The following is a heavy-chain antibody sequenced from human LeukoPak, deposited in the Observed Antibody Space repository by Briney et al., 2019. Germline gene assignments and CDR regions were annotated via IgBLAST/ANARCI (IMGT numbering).Heavy chain of an antibody. V-gene: IGHV3-30*04. J-gene: IGHJ4*02. CDR3: ARSDIVVVPAAFDC. CDR1: GFTFNNYA. CDR2: KSYDGSTR. D-gene: IGHD2-2*01. Sequence: GGSLRLSCAASGFTFNNYAMHWVRQAPGKGLEWVTVKSYDGSTRYYTDFVKGRFSISRDNSKNTLYLQMNSLGAEDTAVYYCARSDIVVVPAAFDCWGQGSLVTVFS.